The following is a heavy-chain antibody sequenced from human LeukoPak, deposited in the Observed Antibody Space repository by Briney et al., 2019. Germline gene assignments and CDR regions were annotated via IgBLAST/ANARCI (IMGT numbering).Heavy chain of an antibody. D-gene: IGHD3-10*01. J-gene: IGHJ2*01. CDR2: LYSGGST. Sequence: GGSLTLSCEGSGFSVSTNYMNWVRQAPGKGLEWVSILYSGGSTYYADSVKGRFTVSRDSSENTLYLHMNSLRAEDTAVYYCARVGDHYHWYLDVWGRGTLVTASS. V-gene: IGHV3-53*01. CDR1: GFSVSTNY. CDR3: ARVGDHYHWYLDV.